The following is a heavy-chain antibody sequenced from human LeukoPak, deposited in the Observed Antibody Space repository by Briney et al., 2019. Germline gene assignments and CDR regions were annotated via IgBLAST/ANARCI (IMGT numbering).Heavy chain of an antibody. D-gene: IGHD3/OR15-3a*01. CDR2: IYYSGNT. Sequence: EASETLSLTCTVSGVSISSSNSYWGWIRQPPGKGLEWIGSIYYSGNTYYNASLKSQVSTSIDMSKNQFSLRLTSVTAADTAVYYCARQTGSGLFILPGGQGTLVTVSS. CDR3: ARQTGSGLFILP. CDR1: GVSISSSNSY. V-gene: IGHV4-39*01. J-gene: IGHJ4*02.